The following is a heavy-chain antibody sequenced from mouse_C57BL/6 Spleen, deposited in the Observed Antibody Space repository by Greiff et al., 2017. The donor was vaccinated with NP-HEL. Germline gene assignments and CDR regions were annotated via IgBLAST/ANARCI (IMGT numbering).Heavy chain of an antibody. CDR2: IYPGDGDT. D-gene: IGHD1-1*01. CDR3: ACTVVGYFDV. V-gene: IGHV1-82*01. J-gene: IGHJ1*03. CDR1: GYAFSSSW. Sequence: VQLQQSGPELVKPGASVKISCKASGYAFSSSWMNWVKQRPGKGLEWIGRIYPGDGDTNYNGKFKGKATLTADKSSSTAYMQLSSLTSEDSAVYYCACTVVGYFDVWGTGTTVTVSS.